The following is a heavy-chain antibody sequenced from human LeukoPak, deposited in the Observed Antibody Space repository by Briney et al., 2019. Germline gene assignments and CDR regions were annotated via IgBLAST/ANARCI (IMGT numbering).Heavy chain of an antibody. V-gene: IGHV1-46*01. CDR2: INPSGGST. J-gene: IGHJ4*02. CDR3: ARLSRCTNGVCYPFDY. CDR1: GYTFTGYY. D-gene: IGHD2-8*01. Sequence: ASVKVSCKASGYTFTGYYMHWVRQAPGQGLEWMGIINPSGGSTSYAQKFQGRVTMTRDMSTSTVYMELSSLRSEDTAVYYCARLSRCTNGVCYPFDYWGQGTLVTVSS.